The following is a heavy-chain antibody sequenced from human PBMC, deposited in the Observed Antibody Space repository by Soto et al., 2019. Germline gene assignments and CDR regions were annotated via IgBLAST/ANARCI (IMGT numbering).Heavy chain of an antibody. J-gene: IGHJ6*03. Sequence: QVQLVESGGGVVQPGKSLRLSCSASGFTFSDYGFHWVRQAPGRGLGWVAVIGFDGVKKNNPDSVRGRFTISRDISKNTLYLPMNSLRAEDTAVYYCARDAVSVAPWGDYNYYVAVWGKGTTATVSS. CDR1: GFTFSDYG. CDR3: ARDAVSVAPWGDYNYYVAV. D-gene: IGHD2-15*01. V-gene: IGHV3-33*01. CDR2: IGFDGVKK.